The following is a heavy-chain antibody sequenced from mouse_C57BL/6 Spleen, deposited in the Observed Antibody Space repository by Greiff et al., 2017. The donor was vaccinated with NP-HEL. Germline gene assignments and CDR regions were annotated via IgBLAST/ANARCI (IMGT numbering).Heavy chain of an antibody. CDR1: GFNIKDDY. V-gene: IGHV14-4*01. D-gene: IGHD1-1*01. J-gene: IGHJ1*03. CDR2: IDPENGDT. Sequence: VQLQQSGAELVRPGASVKLSCTASGFNIKDDYMHWVKQRPEQGLEWIGWIDPENGDTEYASKFQGKATITADTSSNTAYRQLSSLTSEDTAVYYCTTGAYGSSHWYFDVWGTGTTVTVSS. CDR3: TTGAYGSSHWYFDV.